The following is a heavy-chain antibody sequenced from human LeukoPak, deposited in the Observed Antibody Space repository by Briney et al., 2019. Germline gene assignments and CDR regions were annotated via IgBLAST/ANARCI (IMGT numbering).Heavy chain of an antibody. CDR3: ATRDSTSSKY. CDR1: GFALSSYW. J-gene: IGHJ4*02. Sequence: PGGSLRLSCAAPGFALSSYWMHSVRQAPGKGLGWVSDINSDGSTTRYADSVQGRFTISRDNAKNTLYLQMNSLRADDTAVYYCATRDSTSSKYWGQGTLVTVAS. D-gene: IGHD2-2*01. CDR2: INSDGSTT. V-gene: IGHV3-74*01.